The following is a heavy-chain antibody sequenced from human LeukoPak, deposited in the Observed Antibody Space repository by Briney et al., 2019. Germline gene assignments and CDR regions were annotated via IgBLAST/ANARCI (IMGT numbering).Heavy chain of an antibody. CDR3: AGSLGYCTSNSCYLKY. V-gene: IGHV1-18*01. J-gene: IGHJ4*02. CDR2: ISAQHGQT. Sequence: ASVKVSCKTSGYSGNFYGITWVRQVAEQGLEWMGWISAQHGQTEYAPNSQDRVTMTTDTYTNTAYMEMRSLRSDDTAVYYCAGSLGYCTSNSCYLKYWGQGTLDTVSS. CDR1: GYSGNFYG. D-gene: IGHD2-8*01.